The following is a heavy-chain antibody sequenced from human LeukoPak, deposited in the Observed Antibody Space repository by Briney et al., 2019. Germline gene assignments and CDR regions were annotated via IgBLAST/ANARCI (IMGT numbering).Heavy chain of an antibody. CDR2: ISSSGGYI. Sequence: GGSLRLSRAASGFSIKSYSMTWVRQAPGKGLEWVATISSSGGYIYYADSVKGRFTISRDTVQNSLFLQLNSLRVEDTAVYNCARLRDTVTSASDYWGQGTLVTVSS. J-gene: IGHJ4*02. CDR1: GFSIKSYS. CDR3: ARLRDTVTSASDY. V-gene: IGHV3-21*01. D-gene: IGHD5-18*01.